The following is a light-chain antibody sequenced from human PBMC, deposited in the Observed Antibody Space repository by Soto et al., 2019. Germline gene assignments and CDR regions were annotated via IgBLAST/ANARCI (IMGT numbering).Light chain of an antibody. CDR3: QHYNSYSA. CDR1: QSISTW. Sequence: DIQMTQSPSTMSASVGDRVTITCRASQSISTWLAWYQQKPGKAPKILIYKASSLESGVPSRFSGSGSGTYFTLIINSLQPDDFATYYCQHYNSYSAFGQGTKVEIK. J-gene: IGKJ1*01. V-gene: IGKV1-5*03. CDR2: KAS.